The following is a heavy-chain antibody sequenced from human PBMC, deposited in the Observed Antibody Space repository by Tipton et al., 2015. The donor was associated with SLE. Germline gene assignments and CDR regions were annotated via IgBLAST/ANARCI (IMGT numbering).Heavy chain of an antibody. CDR3: ARANGVVGGQVPYWYFDL. D-gene: IGHD1-26*01. CDR2: IYYSGST. V-gene: IGHV4-61*01. Sequence: TLSLTCSVSGASLSGSNYYWTWIRQPPGKGLEWIGYIYYSGSTKYNPSLKSRATILIDTSKNQFSLKLSSVTAADTAVYYCARANGVVGGQVPYWYFDLWGRGTLVTVSS. CDR1: GASLSGSNYY. J-gene: IGHJ2*01.